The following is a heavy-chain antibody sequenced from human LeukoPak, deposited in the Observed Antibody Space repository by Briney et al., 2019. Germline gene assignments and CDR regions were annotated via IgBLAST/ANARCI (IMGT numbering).Heavy chain of an antibody. CDR3: ASSREATSNWFVY. J-gene: IGHJ5*01. Sequence: PGGSLRLSCAASGFTVSSSYMTWVRQAPGKGLEWVSIIYSGGNIYYADSVQGRFTISRDNSKNTLYLQMNSLRAEDTAVYHCASSREATSNWFVYWGQGTLVTVSS. V-gene: IGHV3-66*01. D-gene: IGHD2-2*01. CDR1: GFTVSSSY. CDR2: IYSGGNI.